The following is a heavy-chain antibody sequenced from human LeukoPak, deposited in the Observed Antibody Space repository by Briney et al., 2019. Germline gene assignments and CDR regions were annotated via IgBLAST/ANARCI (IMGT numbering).Heavy chain of an antibody. CDR2: IRGGGDST. V-gene: IGHV3-23*01. J-gene: IGHJ4*02. CDR1: GFAFSSYA. CDR3: AKDHHSSGWPTLDY. D-gene: IGHD6-19*01. Sequence: PRGSLRLSCAASGFAFSSYAMSWVRQAPGKGLEWVSSIRGGGDSTYYSDSVKGRFTISRDTSKNTVYLQVSSLRSEDTAIYFCAKDHHSSGWPTLDYWGQGTLLTVSS.